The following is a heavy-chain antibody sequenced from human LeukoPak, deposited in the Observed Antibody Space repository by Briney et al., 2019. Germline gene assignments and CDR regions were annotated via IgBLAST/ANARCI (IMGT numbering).Heavy chain of an antibody. CDR1: GYSISSGYY. CDR2: IYHSGST. J-gene: IGHJ4*02. CDR3: AREGRIVCSGGSCYFDY. D-gene: IGHD2-15*01. V-gene: IGHV4-38-2*02. Sequence: SETLSLTCAVSGYSISSGYYWGWIRQPPGKGLEGIGSIYHSGSTYYNPSLKSRVTISVDTSKNQFSLKLSSVTAADTAVYYCAREGRIVCSGGSCYFDYWGQGTLVTVSS.